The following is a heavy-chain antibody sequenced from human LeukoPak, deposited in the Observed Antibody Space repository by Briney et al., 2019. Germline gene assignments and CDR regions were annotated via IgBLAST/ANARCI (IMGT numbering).Heavy chain of an antibody. V-gene: IGHV3-21*01. CDR2: ISSSSSYI. CDR3: AKDGTPVLRYFDWLSPTDYYMDV. Sequence: PGGSLRLSCAASGFTFSSYSMNWVRQAPGKGLEWVSSISSSSSYIYYADPVKGRFTISRDNSKNTLYLQMNSLRAEDTAVYYCAKDGTPVLRYFDWLSPTDYYMDVWGKGTTVTVSS. J-gene: IGHJ6*03. CDR1: GFTFSSYS. D-gene: IGHD3-9*01.